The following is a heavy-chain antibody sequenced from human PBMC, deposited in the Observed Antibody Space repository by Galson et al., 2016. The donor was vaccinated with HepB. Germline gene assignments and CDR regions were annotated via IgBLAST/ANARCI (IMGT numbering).Heavy chain of an antibody. CDR3: ARAKQQLVNDY. J-gene: IGHJ4*02. D-gene: IGHD6-13*01. V-gene: IGHV4-59*11. CDR1: GGSLSSHY. CDR2: IYYSGSSN. Sequence: SETLSLTCTVSGGSLSSHYWSWIRQPPGKGLEWIGSIYYSGSSNYYNPSLKSRVTISVDPSQNQFSLDLTSVTAADTAVYYCARAKQQLVNDYWGQGTLVTVSS.